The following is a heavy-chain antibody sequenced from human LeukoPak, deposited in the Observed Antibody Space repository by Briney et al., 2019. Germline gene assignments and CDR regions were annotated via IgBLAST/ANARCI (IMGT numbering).Heavy chain of an antibody. CDR3: AKGRGYSQKRGFDY. J-gene: IGHJ4*02. Sequence: QSGGSLRLSCAASGFTFSSYAMSWVRQAPGKGLEWVSAISGSGGSTYYADSVKGRFTISRDNSKNTLYLQMNSLRAEDTAVYYCAKGRGYSQKRGFDYWGQGTLVTVSS. V-gene: IGHV3-23*01. CDR2: ISGSGGST. D-gene: IGHD5-18*01. CDR1: GFTFSSYA.